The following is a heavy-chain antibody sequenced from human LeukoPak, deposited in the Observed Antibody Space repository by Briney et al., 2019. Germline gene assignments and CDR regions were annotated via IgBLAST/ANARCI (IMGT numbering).Heavy chain of an antibody. D-gene: IGHD3-10*01. CDR3: ARGYYGFDY. CDR1: GFTFSSYW. Sequence: PGGSLRFSCAASGFTFSSYWMHWVRHAPGKGLWWVARINSDGSSTILADSVKGRFTITRNNAKNTLHLQMNSLRAEDTAVYYCARGYYGFDYWGQGTLVTVSS. V-gene: IGHV3-74*01. J-gene: IGHJ4*02. CDR2: INSDGSST.